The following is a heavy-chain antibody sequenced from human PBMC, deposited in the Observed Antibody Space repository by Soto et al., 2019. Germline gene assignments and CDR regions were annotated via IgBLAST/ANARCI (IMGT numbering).Heavy chain of an antibody. Sequence: ASVKVSCKASGYTFTTYTMHWVRQAPGQGLEWMGWINVGNGNTKYSQKFQGRVTISRDTSASTAYLELSTLRSEDTAVYYCARDFLRYLAWTYMYYFDYWGQGTLVTVSS. J-gene: IGHJ4*02. CDR1: GYTFTTYT. V-gene: IGHV1-3*01. CDR3: ARDFLRYLAWTYMYYFDY. D-gene: IGHD3-3*01. CDR2: INVGNGNT.